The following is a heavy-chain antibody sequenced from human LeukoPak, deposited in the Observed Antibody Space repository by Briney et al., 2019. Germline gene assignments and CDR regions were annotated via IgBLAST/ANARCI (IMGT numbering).Heavy chain of an antibody. D-gene: IGHD3-3*01. CDR1: GFTFSSYW. CDR3: ARDHANYDFWSGYYTPYNWFDP. Sequence: PGGSLRLSCAASGFTFSSYWMSWVRQAPGKGLEWVANIKQDGSEKYYVDSVKGRFTIFRDNAKNSLYLQMNSLRAEDTAVYYCARDHANYDFWSGYYTPYNWFDPWGQGTLVTVSS. CDR2: IKQDGSEK. J-gene: IGHJ5*02. V-gene: IGHV3-7*01.